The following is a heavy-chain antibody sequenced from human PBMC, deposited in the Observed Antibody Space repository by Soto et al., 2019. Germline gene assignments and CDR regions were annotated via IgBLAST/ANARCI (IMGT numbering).Heavy chain of an antibody. Sequence: SETLSLTCTVSGGSISSYYWSWIRQPPGKGLEWIGYIYYSGSTNYNPSLKSRVTTSVDTSKNQFSLKLSSVTAADTAVYYCARAGSSARFLELTWFSGVGYFDYWGQGTLVTVSS. CDR2: IYYSGST. CDR3: ARAGSSARFLELTWFSGVGYFDY. CDR1: GGSISSYY. J-gene: IGHJ4*03. D-gene: IGHD3-3*01. V-gene: IGHV4-59*01.